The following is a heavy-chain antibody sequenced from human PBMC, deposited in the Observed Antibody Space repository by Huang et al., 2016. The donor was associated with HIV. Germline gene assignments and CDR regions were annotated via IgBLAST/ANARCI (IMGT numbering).Heavy chain of an antibody. Sequence: QVQLVESGAELKKPGASVRVSCKVSGYTVSELSLHWVRQGPEKGLEWMGGFDPEEVETIYAQKLQGRVTMTDDTSTDTAYMELSSLRPEDTALYYCATSTPDVGAGVLRSAFDIWGQGTMVTVSS. CDR2: FDPEEVET. D-gene: IGHD2-15*01. V-gene: IGHV1-24*01. J-gene: IGHJ3*02. CDR1: GYTVSELS. CDR3: ATSTPDVGAGVLRSAFDI.